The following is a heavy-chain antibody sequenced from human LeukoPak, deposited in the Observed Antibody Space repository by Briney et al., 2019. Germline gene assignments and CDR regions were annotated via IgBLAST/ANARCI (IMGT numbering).Heavy chain of an antibody. Sequence: GGSLRLSCGACEFTFSHYGILWVRQAPGKGLEWVASVTTFDPRIYYADSVRGRFTISRDTANNSVYLEMNALTAEDTGVYYCARDPSSARFQFYDYWGQGALVTVSS. CDR1: EFTFSHYG. V-gene: IGHV3-21*01. CDR3: ARDPSSARFQFYDY. D-gene: IGHD6-19*01. CDR2: VTTFDPRI. J-gene: IGHJ4*02.